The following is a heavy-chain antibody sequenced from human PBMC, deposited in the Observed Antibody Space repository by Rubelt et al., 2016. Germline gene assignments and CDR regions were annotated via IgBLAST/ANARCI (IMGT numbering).Heavy chain of an antibody. CDR2: ISGSGGDT. Sequence: GESLRLSCAASGFPFSTYAMSWVRQAPGKGLEWVSGISGSGGDTFYADSVKGRFTISRDNSKNTLYLQMNSLRAEDTAVYHCARDRGGSWESSYLDYWGRGTLVTVSS. CDR3: ARDRGGSWESSYLDY. CDR1: GFPFSTYA. D-gene: IGHD6-13*01. J-gene: IGHJ4*02. V-gene: IGHV3-23*01.